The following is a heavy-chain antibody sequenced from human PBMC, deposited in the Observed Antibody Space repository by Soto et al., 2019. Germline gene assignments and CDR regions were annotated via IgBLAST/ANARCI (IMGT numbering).Heavy chain of an antibody. CDR3: TTDPHSTGTKY. CDR1: GFSFNDAW. D-gene: IGHD1-1*01. Sequence: PGGSLRLSCAASGFSFNDAWMTWVRQSPGAGLEWVGRIKSKTDGGTTDYAAPVRGRFTISRDASKTTVYLQMNRLKTEDTAVYYCTTDPHSTGTKYWGQGTLVTVS. V-gene: IGHV3-15*01. J-gene: IGHJ4*02. CDR2: IKSKTDGGTT.